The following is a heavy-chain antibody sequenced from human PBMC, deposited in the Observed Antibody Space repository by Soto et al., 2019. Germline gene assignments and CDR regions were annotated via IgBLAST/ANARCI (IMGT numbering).Heavy chain of an antibody. V-gene: IGHV3-23*01. CDR3: ASNMVFGEYGMDV. Sequence: GGSLRLSCAASGFTFGSYAMSWVRQAPGKGLEWVSAISGSAGSIYYADSVKGRFTISRDNSMNTLYLQMNSLRAEDTAVYYCASNMVFGEYGMDVWGQGTTVTVSS. CDR2: ISGSAGSI. J-gene: IGHJ6*02. D-gene: IGHD3-10*02. CDR1: GFTFGSYA.